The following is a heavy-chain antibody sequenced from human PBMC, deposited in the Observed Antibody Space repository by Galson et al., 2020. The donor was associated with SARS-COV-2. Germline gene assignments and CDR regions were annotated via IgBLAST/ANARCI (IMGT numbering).Heavy chain of an antibody. V-gene: IGHV3-43*01. J-gene: IGHJ3*02. Sequence: GGSLRLSCAASGFTFDDYTMHWVRQAPGKGLEWVSLISWDGGSTYYADSVKGRFTISRDNSKNSLYLQMNSLRTEDTALYYCAKDIQAVDFDDAFDIWGQGTMVTVSS. D-gene: IGHD3-9*01. CDR1: GFTFDDYT. CDR3: AKDIQAVDFDDAFDI. CDR2: ISWDGGST.